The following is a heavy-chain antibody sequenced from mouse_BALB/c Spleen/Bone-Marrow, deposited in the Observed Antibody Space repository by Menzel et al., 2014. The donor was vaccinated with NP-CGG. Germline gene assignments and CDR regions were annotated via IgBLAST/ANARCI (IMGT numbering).Heavy chain of an antibody. CDR1: GYTFTSYY. D-gene: IGHD2-1*01. CDR3: TRSYYGNYFDV. V-gene: IGHV1S81*02. CDR2: INPSNGGT. J-gene: IGHJ1*01. Sequence: VKLMESGAELVKPGASVELSCKASGYTFTSYYMYWVKQRPGQGLEWIGEINPSNGGTNFNEKFKSKATLTVDKSSSTAYMQLSSLTSEDSAVYYCTRSYYGNYFDVWGAGTAVTVSS.